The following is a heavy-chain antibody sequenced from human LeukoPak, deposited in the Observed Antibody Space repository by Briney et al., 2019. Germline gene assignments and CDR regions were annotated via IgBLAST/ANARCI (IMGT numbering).Heavy chain of an antibody. CDR1: GFTFSSYA. CDR2: ISYDGGNK. J-gene: IGHJ4*02. Sequence: PGGSLRLSCAASGFTFSSYAMHWVRQAPGKGLEWVAVISYDGGNKYYADSVKGRFTISRDNSKNTLYLQMNSLRAEDTAVYYCARDQVRGGKLDYWGQGTLVTVSS. D-gene: IGHD3-10*01. CDR3: ARDQVRGGKLDY. V-gene: IGHV3-30-3*01.